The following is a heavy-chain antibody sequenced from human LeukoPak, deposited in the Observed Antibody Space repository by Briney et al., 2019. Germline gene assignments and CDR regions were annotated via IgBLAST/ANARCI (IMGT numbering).Heavy chain of an antibody. V-gene: IGHV4-39*07. CDR1: GGSISSSSYF. J-gene: IGHJ4*02. CDR3: ARWRSGSFDS. D-gene: IGHD3-10*01. Sequence: SETLSLTCTVSGGSISSSSYFWGWIRQPPGKGLEWIGSIYYSGSTYYNPSLKSRVTISVDTSKNQFSLKLTSVTAADTAIFYCARWRSGSFDSWGQGTLVTVSS. CDR2: IYYSGST.